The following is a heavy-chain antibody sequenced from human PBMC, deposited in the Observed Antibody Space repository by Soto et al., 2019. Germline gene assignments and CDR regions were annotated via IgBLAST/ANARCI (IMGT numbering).Heavy chain of an antibody. CDR1: CGSISSGGYS. CDR2: IYHSGST. J-gene: IGHJ4*02. CDR3: ARELMATILD. D-gene: IGHD2-8*01. Sequence: SETLSLTCAVSCGSISSGGYSWSWIRQPPGKGLEWIGYIYHSGSTYYNPSLKSRVTISVDRSKNQFSLKLSSVTAADTAVYYCARELMATILDWGQGTLVTVSS. V-gene: IGHV4-30-2*01.